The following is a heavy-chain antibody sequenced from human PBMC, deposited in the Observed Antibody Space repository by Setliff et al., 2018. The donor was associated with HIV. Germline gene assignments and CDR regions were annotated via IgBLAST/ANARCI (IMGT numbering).Heavy chain of an antibody. CDR2: INHSGST. D-gene: IGHD2-8*01. V-gene: IGHV4-34*01. Sequence: SETLSLTCAVYGGSFSGYYWSWIRQPPGKGLEWIGEINHSGSTNYNPSLKSRVTISVDKSKNQFSLKLSSVTAADTAVYYCARGEQDIVLMVYARGYYYMDVWGKGTTVTVSS. CDR3: ARGEQDIVLMVYARGYYYMDV. CDR1: GGSFSGYY. J-gene: IGHJ6*03.